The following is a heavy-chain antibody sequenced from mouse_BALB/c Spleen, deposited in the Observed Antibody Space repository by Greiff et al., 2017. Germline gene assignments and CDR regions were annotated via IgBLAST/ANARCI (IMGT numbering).Heavy chain of an antibody. V-gene: IGHV3-2*02. CDR3: ARSRTYDYDDYAMDY. CDR1: GYSITSDYA. Sequence: EVQLQQSGPGLVKPSQSLSLTCTVTGYSITSDYAWNWIRQFPGNKLEWMGYISYSGSTSYNPSLKSRISITRDTSKNQFFLQLNSVTTEDTATYYCARSRTYDYDDYAMDYWGQGTSVTVSS. D-gene: IGHD2-4*01. J-gene: IGHJ4*01. CDR2: ISYSGST.